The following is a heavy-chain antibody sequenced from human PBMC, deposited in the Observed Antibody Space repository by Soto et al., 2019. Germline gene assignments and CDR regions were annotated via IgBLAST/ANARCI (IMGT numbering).Heavy chain of an antibody. CDR2: IYYGGTT. J-gene: IGHJ5*02. CDR1: GGSISPYY. D-gene: IGHD2-2*01. CDR3: ARLGAHDQSPDP. Sequence: QVQLQESGPGMVKPSETLSLTCTVSGGSISPYYWTWVRQPPGKGLEWIGYIYYGGTTSSNPSLMSRVTISLETSTSQITLGLSSVTAADTAIYYCARLGAHDQSPDPWGPGTLVTVSS. V-gene: IGHV4-59*08.